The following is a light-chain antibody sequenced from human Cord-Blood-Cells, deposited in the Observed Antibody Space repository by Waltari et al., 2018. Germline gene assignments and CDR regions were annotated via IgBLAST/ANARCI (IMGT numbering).Light chain of an antibody. CDR1: SGHSSYA. CDR3: QTWGTGIRV. V-gene: IGLV4-69*01. CDR2: FNRDGSH. J-gene: IGLJ3*02. Sequence: QLVLTQSPSASASLGASVKLTCTLSSGHSSYAIAWHQQQPEKGPRYLMKFNRDGSHSEGDAVPDRFSGSSSGAERYLTISSLQSEDEADYYCQTWGTGIRVFGGGTKLTVL.